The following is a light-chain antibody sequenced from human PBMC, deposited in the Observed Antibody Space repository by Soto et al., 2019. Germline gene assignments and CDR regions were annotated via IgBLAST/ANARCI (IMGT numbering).Light chain of an antibody. CDR3: QQGSNWPLT. CDR1: QSINSY. V-gene: IGKV3-11*01. CDR2: DAS. Sequence: EIVLTQSPATLSLSPGERATLSCRASQSINSYLAWYQQKPGQAPRLLIYDASKRATGIPGRFSGSGSGTDFTLTISSLEPEDFAVYYCQQGSNWPLTFGGGTKVEIK. J-gene: IGKJ4*01.